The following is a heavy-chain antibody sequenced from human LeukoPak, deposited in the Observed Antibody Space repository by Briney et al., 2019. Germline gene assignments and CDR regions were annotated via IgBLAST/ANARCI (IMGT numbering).Heavy chain of an antibody. CDR1: GFTFSNYA. CDR3: AKGATGLRIVGDD. J-gene: IGHJ4*02. Sequence: GESLRLSCAASGFTFSNYAMTWVRQAPGKGLEWVSTITGSGNDAYYADSVKGRFTISRDNSKNMLYLQMNSLRAEDTAVYYCAKGATGLRIVGDDWGQGTLVTVSS. V-gene: IGHV3-23*01. CDR2: ITGSGNDA. D-gene: IGHD2-15*01.